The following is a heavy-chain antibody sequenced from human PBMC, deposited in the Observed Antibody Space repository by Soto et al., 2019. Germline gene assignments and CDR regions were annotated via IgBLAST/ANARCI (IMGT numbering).Heavy chain of an antibody. CDR3: ARLVASGSPKRSFDP. V-gene: IGHV4-39*01. D-gene: IGHD3-10*01. CDR2: IYYSGST. CDR1: GGSISSNNYY. J-gene: IGHJ5*02. Sequence: QLQLQGSGPGLVKPSETLSLTCTVSGGSISSNNYYWGWIRQPPGKGLEWIGSIYYSGSTYYNPSLKSRVTIAVDTSKNQCSLKLSSVTAADTAVYYCARLVASGSPKRSFDPWGQGTLVTVSS.